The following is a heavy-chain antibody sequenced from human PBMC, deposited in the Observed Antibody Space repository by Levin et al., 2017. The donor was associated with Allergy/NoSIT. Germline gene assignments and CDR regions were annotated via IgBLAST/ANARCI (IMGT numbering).Heavy chain of an antibody. CDR3: ARGRYCSGGSCYSNRWGSYR. Sequence: SQTLSLTCAVYGGSFSGYYWSWIRQPPGKGLEWIGEINHSGSTNYNPSLKSRVTISVDTSKNQFSLKLSSVTAADTAVYYCARGRYCSGGSCYSNRWGSYRWGQGTLVTVSS. J-gene: IGHJ4*02. CDR1: GGSFSGYY. V-gene: IGHV4-34*01. CDR2: INHSGST. D-gene: IGHD2-15*01.